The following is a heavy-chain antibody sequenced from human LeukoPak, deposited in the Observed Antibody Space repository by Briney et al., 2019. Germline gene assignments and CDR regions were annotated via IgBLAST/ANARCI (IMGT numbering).Heavy chain of an antibody. J-gene: IGHJ4*02. CDR3: AREATWGEWYFDH. D-gene: IGHD3-3*01. Sequence: PGRSLRLSCVASGITFSRHGMDWVRQAPGKGLEWVAVIADDGGVKQYADSVKGRFTVSRDNSKSTLYLQMNGLSVEDTAIYYCAREATWGEWYFDHWGQGTTVTVSS. CDR2: IADDGGVK. CDR1: GITFSRHG. V-gene: IGHV3-30*03.